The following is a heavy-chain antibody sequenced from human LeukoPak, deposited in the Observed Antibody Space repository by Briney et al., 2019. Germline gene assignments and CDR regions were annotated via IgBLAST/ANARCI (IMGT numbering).Heavy chain of an antibody. V-gene: IGHV3-7*01. D-gene: IGHD2-15*01. J-gene: IGHJ4*02. CDR2: IKQDGSEK. Sequence: GGSLRLSCAASGFTFSSYWMSWVRQAPGKGLEWVANIKQDGSEKYYVDSVKGRFTISRDNAKNSLYLRMNSLRAEDTAVYYCARDLIVVVVAGGFDYWGQGTLVTVSS. CDR1: GFTFSSYW. CDR3: ARDLIVVVVAGGFDY.